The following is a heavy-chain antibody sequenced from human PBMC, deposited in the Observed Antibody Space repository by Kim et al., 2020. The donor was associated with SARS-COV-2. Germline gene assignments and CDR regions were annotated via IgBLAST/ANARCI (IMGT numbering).Heavy chain of an antibody. D-gene: IGHD3-22*01. J-gene: IGHJ6*02. CDR1: GGTFSSYA. CDR3: ARGLTDSSGYYYGPNGMDV. Sequence: SVKVSCKASGGTFSSYAISWVRQAPGQGLEWMGGIIPIFGTANYAQKFQGRVTITADESTSTAYMELSSLRSEDTAVYYCARGLTDSSGYYYGPNGMDVWGQGTTVTVSS. V-gene: IGHV1-69*13. CDR2: IIPIFGTA.